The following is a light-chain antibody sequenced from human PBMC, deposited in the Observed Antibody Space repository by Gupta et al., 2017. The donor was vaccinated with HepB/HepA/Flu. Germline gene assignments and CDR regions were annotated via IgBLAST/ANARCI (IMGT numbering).Light chain of an antibody. V-gene: IGKV3-20*01. CDR2: GAS. J-gene: IGKJ5*01. CDR3: HQCDSSHIT. Sequence: EIVLTQSPGTLSLSPGDRVTHSCRASQHIRSRYFAWYQQRPGQAPRLLIDGASTRATDIPDRFIGSGSGTDFTLTINIREPEDFAVYYGHQCDSSHITFGKGTRLE. CDR1: QHIRSRY.